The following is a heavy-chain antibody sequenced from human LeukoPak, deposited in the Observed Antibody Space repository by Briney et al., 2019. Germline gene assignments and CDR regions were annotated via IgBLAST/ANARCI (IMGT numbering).Heavy chain of an antibody. CDR1: GGSISSSSYY. CDR3: AGGVEMATISAFDI. D-gene: IGHD5-24*01. J-gene: IGHJ3*02. V-gene: IGHV4-39*07. CDR2: IYYSGST. Sequence: WETLSLTCTVSGGSISSSSYYWGWIPQPPGKGLEWIGSIYYSGSTYYNPSLKSRGTISVDTSKNQFSLKLRSVTAADTAVYYCAGGVEMATISAFDIWGQGTMVTVSS.